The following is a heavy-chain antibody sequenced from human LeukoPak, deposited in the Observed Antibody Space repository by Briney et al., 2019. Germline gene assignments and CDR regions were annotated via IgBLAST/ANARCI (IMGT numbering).Heavy chain of an antibody. V-gene: IGHV3-43*01. J-gene: IGHJ4*01. D-gene: IGHD2-8*02. CDR3: VKDLGSTGPRDFFDY. CDR2: ISWDDSVT. CDR1: GFTFHAYS. Sequence: GGSLRLSCAASGFTFHAYSMHWVRQPPGKGPEWVSLISWDDSVTEYADAVKGRFTISRDNTKNSLYLQMNGLRTGDTALYYCVKDLGSTGPRDFFDYWGHGTLVTVSS.